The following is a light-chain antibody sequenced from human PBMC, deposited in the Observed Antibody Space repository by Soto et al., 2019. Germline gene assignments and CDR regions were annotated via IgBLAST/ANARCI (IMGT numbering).Light chain of an antibody. CDR2: DAS. J-gene: IGKJ4*01. Sequence: EIVLTQSPATLSLSPGERATLSCRASQSVSSFLAWYQQKPGQAPRLLIYDASNRATGIPTRFSGSGSGTDCTLYISSLEPEDFAVYYCQQRINWPLTFGGGTKVVIK. CDR3: QQRINWPLT. V-gene: IGKV3-11*01. CDR1: QSVSSF.